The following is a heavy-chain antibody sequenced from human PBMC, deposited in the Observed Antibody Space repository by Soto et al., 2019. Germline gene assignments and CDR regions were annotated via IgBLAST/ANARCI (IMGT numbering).Heavy chain of an antibody. D-gene: IGHD2-15*01. CDR1: GFSFSYSA. Sequence: GGSLRLSCAASGFSFSYSALNWVRQAPGQGLQWVAGISGSGVGTYYRDSVKGRFSISRDNSRNTVYLQMNSLRVGDTAIYYCAKDQSDHYRGGSGNAFDFWGQGTKVTVSS. CDR3: AKDQSDHYRGGSGNAFDF. V-gene: IGHV3-23*01. CDR2: ISGSGVGT. J-gene: IGHJ3*01.